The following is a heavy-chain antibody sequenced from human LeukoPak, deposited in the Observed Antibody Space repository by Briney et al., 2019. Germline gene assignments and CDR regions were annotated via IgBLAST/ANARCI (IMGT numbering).Heavy chain of an antibody. CDR1: GGTFSSYA. V-gene: IGHV1-69*13. Sequence: ASVKVSCKASGGTFSSYAISWARQAPGQGLEWMGGIIPIFGTANYAQKFQGRVTITADESTSTAYMELSSLRSEDTAVYYCARDETRYYDSSGYRNFDYWGQGTLVTVSS. J-gene: IGHJ4*02. CDR2: IIPIFGTA. D-gene: IGHD3-22*01. CDR3: ARDETRYYDSSGYRNFDY.